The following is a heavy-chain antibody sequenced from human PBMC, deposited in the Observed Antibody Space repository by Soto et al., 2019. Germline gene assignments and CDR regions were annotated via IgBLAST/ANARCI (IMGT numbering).Heavy chain of an antibody. D-gene: IGHD3-16*01. V-gene: IGHV4-39*01. CDR3: ARIRGVLGLVPYYYYGMDV. Sequence: QLQLQESGPGLVKPSETLSLTCTVSGGSISSSSYYWGWIRQPPGKGLEWIGSIYYSGSTYYNPSLKSRVTISVDTPKNQFSLKLSSVTAADTAVYYCARIRGVLGLVPYYYYGMDVWGQGTTVTVSS. CDR2: IYYSGST. J-gene: IGHJ6*02. CDR1: GGSISSSSYY.